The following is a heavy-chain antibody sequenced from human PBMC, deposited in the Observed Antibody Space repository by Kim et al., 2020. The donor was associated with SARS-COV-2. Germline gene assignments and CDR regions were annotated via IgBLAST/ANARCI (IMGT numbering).Heavy chain of an antibody. CDR3: ARAVGGSVSYYFGDAGDYFDY. J-gene: IGHJ4*02. D-gene: IGHD3-10*01. CDR1: GYTFTSYG. Sequence: ASVKVSCKASGYTFTSYGISWVRQAPGQGLEWMGWISAYNGNTNYAQKLQGRVTMTTDTSTSTAYMELRSLRSDDTAVYYCARAVGGSVSYYFGDAGDYFDYWGQGTLVTVSS. CDR2: ISAYNGNT. V-gene: IGHV1-18*04.